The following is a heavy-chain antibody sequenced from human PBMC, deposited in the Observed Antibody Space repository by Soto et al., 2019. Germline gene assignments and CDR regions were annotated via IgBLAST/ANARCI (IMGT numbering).Heavy chain of an antibody. J-gene: IGHJ6*02. Sequence: EVLLVESGGGLVQPGGSLRLSCAASGFTVSGNYMSWVRQAPGKGLEWVSVIYTGGTIYYADSVEGRFTISRDNSKNTLYLQMNSLRAEDTAVYYCARVLSGGDWGTTMDVWGQGTTVTVSS. D-gene: IGHD2-21*02. CDR2: IYTGGTI. CDR3: ARVLSGGDWGTTMDV. V-gene: IGHV3-66*01. CDR1: GFTVSGNY.